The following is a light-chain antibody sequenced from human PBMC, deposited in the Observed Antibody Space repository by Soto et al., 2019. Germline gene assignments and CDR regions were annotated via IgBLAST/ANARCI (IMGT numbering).Light chain of an antibody. CDR3: SSYVGTNSYV. V-gene: IGLV2-8*01. CDR1: SSDVGGYNY. Sequence: QSALTQPPSASGSPGQSVTISCTGTSSDVGGYNYVSWYQHHPGKAPKLIIYEVYKRPSGVPDRFSGSKSGNTAALTVSXXXXXDEAEYYCSSYVGTNSYVFGTGTKLTVL. CDR2: EVY. J-gene: IGLJ1*01.